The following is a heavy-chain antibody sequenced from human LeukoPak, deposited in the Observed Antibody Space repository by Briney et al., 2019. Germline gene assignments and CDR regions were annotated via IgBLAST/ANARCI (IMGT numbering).Heavy chain of an antibody. CDR2: IYYSGST. CDR3: AIHGYGGISGDY. J-gene: IGHJ4*02. Sequence: PSETLSLTCTVSGGSISSSSYYWGWIRQPPGKGLEWIGSIYYSGSTYYNPSLKSRVTISVDTSKNQFSLKLSSVTAADTAVYYCAIHGYGGISGDYWGQGTLVTVSS. D-gene: IGHD4-23*01. CDR1: GGSISSSSYY. V-gene: IGHV4-39*01.